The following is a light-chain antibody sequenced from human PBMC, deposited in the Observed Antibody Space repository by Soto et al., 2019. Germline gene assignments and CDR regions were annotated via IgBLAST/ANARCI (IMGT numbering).Light chain of an antibody. CDR2: DVS. CDR3: SSYTSSSTYVV. Sequence: QSALTQPASVSGSPGQSITISCTGTSSDVGGYNYVSWYQQHPGKAPKLMIYDVSNRPSGVSNRFSGSKSGNTASLTISGLQAEDEADYYCSSYTSSSTYVVVGGGTKRTVL. CDR1: SSDVGGYNY. V-gene: IGLV2-14*01. J-gene: IGLJ2*01.